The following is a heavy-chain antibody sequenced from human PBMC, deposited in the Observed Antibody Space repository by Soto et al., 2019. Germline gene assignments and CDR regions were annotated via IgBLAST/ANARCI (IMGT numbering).Heavy chain of an antibody. CDR2: IRSKTNSYAT. Sequence: QPGGSLRLSCAASGFTFGGSAMHWVRQASGKGLEWVGHIRSKTNSYATAYAESVKGRFTISRDDSMNTAYLQMNSLKTEDTAVYFCTRQADAVQWLVVPTDYNFDYWGQGTLVTLSS. J-gene: IGHJ4*02. CDR1: GFTFGGSA. V-gene: IGHV3-73*01. D-gene: IGHD6-19*01. CDR3: TRQADAVQWLVVPTDYNFDY.